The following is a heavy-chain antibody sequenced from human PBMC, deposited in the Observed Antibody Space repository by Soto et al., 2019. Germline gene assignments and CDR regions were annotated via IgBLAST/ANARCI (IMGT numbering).Heavy chain of an antibody. CDR2: IYHSGST. CDR1: DGSISRDDYS. V-gene: IGHV4-30-2*01. CDR3: ARGTPCGR. J-gene: IGHJ4*02. D-gene: IGHD2-21*01. Sequence: QLQLQESGSGLVKPSQTLSLTCAVSDGSISRDDYSWSWIRQPQGKALEWIGYIYHSGSTYYNPTLKSRVTISVDRSKNQFSLKLSSVTAADTDVNYCARGTPCGRRGQGTLVTVSS.